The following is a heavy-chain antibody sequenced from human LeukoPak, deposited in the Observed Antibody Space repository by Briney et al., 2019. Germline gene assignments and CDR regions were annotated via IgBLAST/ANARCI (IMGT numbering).Heavy chain of an antibody. CDR1: GASISTSSHY. CDR3: VSTNDQLHYDSSGYYGY. J-gene: IGHJ4*02. Sequence: SETLSLTCSVSGASISTSSHYWGWIRQPPGKALEWIGTFYYTGSTFYNPSLKSRVTISEDTSENQFPLKLTSVTAADTAVYYCVSTNDQLHYDSSGYYGYWGQGTLVTVSS. D-gene: IGHD3-22*01. V-gene: IGHV4-39*06. CDR2: FYYTGST.